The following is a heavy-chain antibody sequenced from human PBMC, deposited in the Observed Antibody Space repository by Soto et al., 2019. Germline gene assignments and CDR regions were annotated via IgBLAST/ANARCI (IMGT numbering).Heavy chain of an antibody. CDR1: GGSFSGYY. Sequence: PSETLSLTCAVYGGSFSGYYWSWIRQPPGKGLEWIGEINHSGSTNYNPSLKSRVTISIDTSKSQFSLKLSSVTAADTAVYYCARRDSSTWSYYYYKLVSGKAPPVTVSS. V-gene: IGHV4-34*01. D-gene: IGHD6-13*01. CDR2: INHSGST. CDR3: ARRDSSTWSYYYYKLV. J-gene: IGHJ6*03.